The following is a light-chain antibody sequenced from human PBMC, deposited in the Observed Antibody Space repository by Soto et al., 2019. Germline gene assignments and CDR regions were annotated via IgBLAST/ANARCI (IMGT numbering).Light chain of an antibody. CDR1: TGTITSSHY. V-gene: IGLV7-46*01. Sequence: QAVVTQEPSLTVSPGGTVTLTCGSSTGTITSSHYPSWFQQKPGQAPRTLIYDTTNKHSWTPARFSGSLLGGKAALTLSGAQSEDEAEYYCLLSDSGAVVFGGGTQLTVL. CDR2: DTT. CDR3: LLSDSGAVV. J-gene: IGLJ2*01.